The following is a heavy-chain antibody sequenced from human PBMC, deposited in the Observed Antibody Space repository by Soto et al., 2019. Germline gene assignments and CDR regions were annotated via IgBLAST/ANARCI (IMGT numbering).Heavy chain of an antibody. CDR2: ISGSGGST. Sequence: GSLRLSCAASGFTFSSYAMSWVRQSPLKGLEWGSAISGSGGSTYYADSVKGRFTISRDNSKNTLYLQMNSLRAEDTAVYYCAKDGRYCSSTSCLGRGNWFDPWGQGTLVTASS. V-gene: IGHV3-23*01. J-gene: IGHJ5*02. D-gene: IGHD2-2*01. CDR3: AKDGRYCSSTSCLGRGNWFDP. CDR1: GFTFSSYA.